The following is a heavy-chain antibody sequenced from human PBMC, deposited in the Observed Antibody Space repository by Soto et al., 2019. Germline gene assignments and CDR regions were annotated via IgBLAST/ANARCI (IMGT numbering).Heavy chain of an antibody. CDR1: GGSFSGYY. J-gene: IGHJ4*02. Sequence: SETLSLTCSVYGGSFSGYYWSWIRQPPAKGLEWIWEINHSGSTNYNPSLKSRITISVDTSKNQFSLKLSFVTAADTAVYYCARVGTHDILIRYYRGGSFGYCGQGPLVNVYS. CDR2: INHSGST. CDR3: ARVGTHDILIRYYRGGSFGY. V-gene: IGHV4-34*01. D-gene: IGHD3-9*01.